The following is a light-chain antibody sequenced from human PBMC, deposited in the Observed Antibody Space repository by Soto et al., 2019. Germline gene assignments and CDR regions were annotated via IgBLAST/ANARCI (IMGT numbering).Light chain of an antibody. J-gene: IGKJ4*01. CDR3: QQRNPLT. CDR1: QSIGTY. V-gene: IGKV3-11*01. CDR2: DAS. Sequence: EFVLTQSPGTLSLSPGERATLSCRASQSIGTYLAWYQQKPGQAPRLLIYDASNRATGIPARFSGGGSGTDFTLTISSLEPEDFAVYYCQQRNPLTFGGGTKVDIK.